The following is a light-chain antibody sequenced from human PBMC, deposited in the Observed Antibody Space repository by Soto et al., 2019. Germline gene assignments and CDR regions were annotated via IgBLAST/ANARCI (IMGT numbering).Light chain of an antibody. Sequence: QSVLTQPPSASGAPGQRVTISCSGSSSNIGGNYVYWYQQLPGTAPKLLIHTSDQRPSGVPDRFSGSKSGTSASLAISGLQSEDEADYYCEAWDDTLTGWVFGGGTKLTVL. J-gene: IGLJ3*02. CDR3: EAWDDTLTGWV. CDR1: SSNIGGNY. CDR2: TSD. V-gene: IGLV1-47*02.